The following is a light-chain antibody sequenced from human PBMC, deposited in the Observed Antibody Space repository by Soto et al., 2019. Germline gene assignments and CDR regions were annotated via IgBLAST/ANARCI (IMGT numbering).Light chain of an antibody. CDR1: SSNIGSNT. J-gene: IGLJ2*01. V-gene: IGLV1-44*01. CDR2: SNN. Sequence: QAVVTQPPSASWTPGQRVTISCSGSSSNIGSNTVNWYQQLPGTAPKLLIYSNNQRPSGVPDRFSGSKSGTSASLAISGLQSEDEAHYYCAAWDDSLNAVVFGGGTKLTVL. CDR3: AAWDDSLNAVV.